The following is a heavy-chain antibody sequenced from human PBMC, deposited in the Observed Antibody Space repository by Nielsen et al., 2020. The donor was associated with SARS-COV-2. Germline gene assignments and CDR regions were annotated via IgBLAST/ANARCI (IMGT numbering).Heavy chain of an antibody. CDR1: GFVFSDYY. CDR2: ISGSSTVK. D-gene: IGHD2-8*02. V-gene: IGHV3-11*03. Sequence: GGSLRLSCATSGFVFSDYYMSWFRKAPGKGLEWVSFISGSSTVKNEADSVKGRFTISRDNAKKSLYLQMHSLRAEDTAVYYCARLTGGSGADYWGQGTLVTVSS. CDR3: ARLTGGSGADY. J-gene: IGHJ4*02.